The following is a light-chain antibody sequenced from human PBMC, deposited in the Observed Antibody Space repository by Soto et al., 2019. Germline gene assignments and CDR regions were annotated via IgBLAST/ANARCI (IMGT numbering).Light chain of an antibody. J-gene: IGKJ4*01. CDR3: QQRSNWPPDT. CDR1: QSVSSY. V-gene: IGKV3-11*01. Sequence: EIVLTQSPATLSLSPGERATLSYRASQSVSSYLAWYQQKPGQAPRLLIYDASNRATGIPARFSGSGSGTDFTLTISSLEPEDFAVYYCQQRSNWPPDTFGGGTKVEIK. CDR2: DAS.